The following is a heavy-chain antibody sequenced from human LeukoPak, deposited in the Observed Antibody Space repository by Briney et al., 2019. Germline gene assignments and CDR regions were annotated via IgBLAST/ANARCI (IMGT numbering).Heavy chain of an antibody. D-gene: IGHD3-10*01. CDR3: AKVMKGSERLTMVRGVIIKTAGLYYMDV. Sequence: PGGSLRLSCAASGFTLSSYAMSWVRQAPGKGLEWVSSISASGGSTNYADSVKGRFTISRDNSTNTVYLQMNSLRAEDTAVYYCAKVMKGSERLTMVRGVIIKTAGLYYMDVWGKGTTVTVSS. CDR1: GFTLSSYA. J-gene: IGHJ6*03. V-gene: IGHV3-23*01. CDR2: ISASGGST.